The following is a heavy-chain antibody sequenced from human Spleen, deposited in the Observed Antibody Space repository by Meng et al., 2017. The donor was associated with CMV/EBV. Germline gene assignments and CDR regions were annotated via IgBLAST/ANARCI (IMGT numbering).Heavy chain of an antibody. CDR1: GYTFTGYY. V-gene: IGHV1-2*02. J-gene: IGHJ3*02. D-gene: IGHD4-17*01. CDR2: IDPNSDGP. CDR3: ARVRAHGDFDDAFDI. Sequence: ASVKVSCKASGYTFTGYYIHWVRQAPGQGLEWMGWIDPNSDGPNYAQKCQGRVTLTRDTSISTAYMELRRLRSDDTAVYYCARVRAHGDFDDAFDIWGQGTMVTVSS.